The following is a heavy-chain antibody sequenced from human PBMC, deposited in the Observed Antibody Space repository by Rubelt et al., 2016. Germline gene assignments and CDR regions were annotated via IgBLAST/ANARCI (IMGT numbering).Heavy chain of an antibody. CDR2: VSYDGSNK. Sequence: SSYAMHWVRQAPGKGLDWVAVVSYDGSNKFYADSVKGRLTISRDNSNNTLYLHLTSLRAGDTAVYYCARDQIATAGTWDWGQGTLVTVSS. CDR3: ARDQIATAGTWD. J-gene: IGHJ4*02. D-gene: IGHD6-13*01. V-gene: IGHV3-30*04. CDR1: SSYA.